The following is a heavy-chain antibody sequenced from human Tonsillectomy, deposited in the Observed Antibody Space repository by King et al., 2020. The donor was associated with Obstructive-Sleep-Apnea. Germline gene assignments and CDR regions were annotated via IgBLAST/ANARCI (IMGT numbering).Heavy chain of an antibody. CDR2: IHYSVNT. D-gene: IGHD1-26*01. J-gene: IGHJ4*02. Sequence: LQLQESGPRLVTPSETLSLTCTVSGGSISRYFWSWIRQSPGKGLEWIGYIHYSVNTNYNPSLKSRVTISSDTSTDQVSLKLTSVTAADTAVYYCARTGGNYFVVHALDIWGQGTMVTVSS. CDR1: GGSISRYF. CDR3: ARTGGNYFVVHALDI. V-gene: IGHV4-59*01.